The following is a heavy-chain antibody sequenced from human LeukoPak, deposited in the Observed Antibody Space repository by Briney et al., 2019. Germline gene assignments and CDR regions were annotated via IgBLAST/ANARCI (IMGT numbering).Heavy chain of an antibody. D-gene: IGHD6-6*01. CDR1: GYTFTGSY. CDR3: ASGYSSSSGFDY. Sequence: VASVNVSCKASGYTFTGSYMDWVRQAPGQGLEWMGRINPNSGGTNYVQKFQGRVTMTRDTSITTAYMELSRLRSDDTAVYYCASGYSSSSGFDYWGQGTLVTVSS. V-gene: IGHV1-2*06. J-gene: IGHJ4*02. CDR2: INPNSGGT.